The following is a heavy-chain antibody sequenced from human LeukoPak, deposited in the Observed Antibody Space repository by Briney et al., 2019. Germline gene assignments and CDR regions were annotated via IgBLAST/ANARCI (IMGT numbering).Heavy chain of an antibody. CDR3: AIPRISRFDY. D-gene: IGHD2/OR15-2a*01. V-gene: IGHV3-23*01. CDR2: ISGSGGST. CDR1: GFTFSSYG. J-gene: IGHJ4*02. Sequence: GGSLRLSCAASGFTFSSYGMSWVRQAPGKGLEWVSAISGSGGSTYYADSVKGRFTISRDNSKNTLYLQMNSLRAEDTAVYYCAIPRISRFDYWGQGTLVTVSS.